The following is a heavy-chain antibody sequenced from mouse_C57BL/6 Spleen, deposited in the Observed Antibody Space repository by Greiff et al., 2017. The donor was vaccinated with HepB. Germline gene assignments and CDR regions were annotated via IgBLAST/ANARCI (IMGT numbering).Heavy chain of an antibody. D-gene: IGHD1-1*01. CDR2: INPSNGGT. Sequence: VQLQQSGTELVKPGASVKLSCKASGYTFTSYWMHWVKQRPGQGLEWIGNINPSNGGTNYNEKFKSKATLTVDKSSSTAYMQLSSLTSEDSAVYYCVLLRPYYYAMDYWGQGTSVTVSS. V-gene: IGHV1-53*01. J-gene: IGHJ4*01. CDR1: GYTFTSYW. CDR3: VLLRPYYYAMDY.